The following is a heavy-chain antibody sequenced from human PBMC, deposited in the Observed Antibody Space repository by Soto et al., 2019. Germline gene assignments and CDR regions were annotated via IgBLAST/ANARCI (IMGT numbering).Heavy chain of an antibody. CDR2: ISSSSSTI. D-gene: IGHD3-3*01. Sequence: PGGSLRLSCAASGFTFSSYSMNWVRQAPGKGLEWVSYISSSSSTIYYADSVKGRFTISRDNAKNSLYLQMNSLRAEDTAVYYCASDARFLEWLLQKGFDYWGQGTLVTVSS. CDR3: ASDARFLEWLLQKGFDY. CDR1: GFTFSSYS. V-gene: IGHV3-48*01. J-gene: IGHJ4*02.